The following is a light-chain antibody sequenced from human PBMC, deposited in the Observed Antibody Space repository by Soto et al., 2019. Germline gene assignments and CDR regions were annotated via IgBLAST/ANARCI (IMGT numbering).Light chain of an antibody. CDR1: QSVSSN. Sequence: EIVMTQSPATLSVSPGERATLSCRASQSVSSNLAWYQQKPGQAPRLLIYGASTRATGIPARFSGSGSGTEFTLTSSSLQTEEVALYCCQQYNSWPYTFGQGTKLEIK. CDR3: QQYNSWPYT. CDR2: GAS. J-gene: IGKJ2*01. V-gene: IGKV3-15*01.